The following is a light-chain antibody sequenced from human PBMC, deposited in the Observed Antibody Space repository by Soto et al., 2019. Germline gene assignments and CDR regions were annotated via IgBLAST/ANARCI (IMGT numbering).Light chain of an antibody. CDR1: QDISKF. V-gene: IGKV1-33*01. J-gene: IGKJ3*01. CDR3: QQYETRPYT. CDR2: DAS. Sequence: DIQMTQSPSSLSASIGDRVSFTCQASQDISKFLNWYQHKPGQAPSLLIYDASKSHFGVPSRFSGSGSGTDFTFTISSLQPEDNATYYCQQYETRPYTFGPGTKVDVK.